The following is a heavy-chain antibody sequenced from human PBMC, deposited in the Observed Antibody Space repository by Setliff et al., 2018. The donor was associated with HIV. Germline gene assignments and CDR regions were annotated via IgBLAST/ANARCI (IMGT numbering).Heavy chain of an antibody. J-gene: IGHJ5*02. CDR3: ASRVYYYDSSGYLREEGFDP. Sequence: SETLSLTCTVSGYSISSGYYWGWIRQPPGKGLEWIGSIYHSGNTNYNPSLKSRVSISVDKSKNQFSLKLSSVTAADAAVYYCASRVYYYDSSGYLREEGFDPWGQGTLVTVSS. D-gene: IGHD3-22*01. CDR2: IYHSGNT. V-gene: IGHV4-38-2*02. CDR1: GYSISSGYY.